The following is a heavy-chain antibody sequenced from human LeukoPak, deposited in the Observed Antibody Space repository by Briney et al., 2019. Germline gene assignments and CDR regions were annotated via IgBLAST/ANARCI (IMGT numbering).Heavy chain of an antibody. CDR3: TTDYGDYEGFDY. Sequence: GGSLRLSCAASGFTFSNAWMSWVRQAPGKGLEWVGRIKSKTDDGTTDYAAPVKGRFTISRDDSKNTLYLQMNSLKTEDTAVYYCTTDYGDYEGFDYWGQGTLVTVSS. CDR1: GFTFSNAW. D-gene: IGHD4-17*01. CDR2: IKSKTDDGTT. V-gene: IGHV3-15*01. J-gene: IGHJ4*02.